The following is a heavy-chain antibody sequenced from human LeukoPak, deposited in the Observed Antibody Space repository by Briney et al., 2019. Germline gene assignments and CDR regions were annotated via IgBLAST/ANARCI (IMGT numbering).Heavy chain of an antibody. CDR3: AKDRMSVVVPAYFDY. CDR2: ISGSGGST. J-gene: IGHJ4*02. CDR1: GFAFSSYA. D-gene: IGHD2-2*01. Sequence: PGGSLRLSCAASGFAFSSYAMSWVRHAPGKGLEWVSAISGSGGSTYYADSVKGRFTISRDNSKNTLYLQMNSLRAEDTAVYYCAKDRMSVVVPAYFDYWGQGTLVTVSS. V-gene: IGHV3-23*01.